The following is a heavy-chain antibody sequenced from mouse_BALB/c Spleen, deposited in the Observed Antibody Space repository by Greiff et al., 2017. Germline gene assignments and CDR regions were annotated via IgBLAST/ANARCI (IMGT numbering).Heavy chain of an antibody. D-gene: IGHD1-2*01. CDR3: ARRGDHYYGYGAMDY. V-gene: IGHV1-9*01. J-gene: IGHJ4*01. CDR1: GYTFSSYW. CDR2: ILPGSGST. Sequence: VQLVESGAELMKPGASVKISCKATGYTFSSYWIEWVKQRPGHGLEWIGEILPGSGSTNYNEKFKGKATFTADTSSNTAYMQLSSLTSEDSAVYYCARRGDHYYGYGAMDYWGQGTSVTVSS.